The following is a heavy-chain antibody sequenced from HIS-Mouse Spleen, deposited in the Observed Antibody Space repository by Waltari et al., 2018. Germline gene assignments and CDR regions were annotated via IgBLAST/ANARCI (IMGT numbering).Heavy chain of an antibody. J-gene: IGHJ2*01. Sequence: QLQLQESGPGLVKPSETLSLTCTVSGGSISSSSYSWGWIRQPPGKGLEWIGSIYYSGSTYYTPSLKSRVTISVDTSKNQFSLKLSSVTAADTAVYYCAREIPYSSSWYDWYFDLWGRGTLVTVSS. CDR3: AREIPYSSSWYDWYFDL. V-gene: IGHV4-39*07. D-gene: IGHD6-13*01. CDR2: IYYSGST. CDR1: GGSISSSSYS.